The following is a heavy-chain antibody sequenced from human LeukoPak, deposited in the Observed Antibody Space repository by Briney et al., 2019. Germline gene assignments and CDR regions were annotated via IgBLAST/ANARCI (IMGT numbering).Heavy chain of an antibody. CDR3: ARDLGSSFSFDV. Sequence: PSETLSLTCTVSGDAISTYYWTWIRQPPGKGLEWIGYVHSSGHSKYNPSLESRVTMSLETSKRQLTLNLKSVTAADTAVYYCARDLGSSFSFDVWGRGTEVTVS. CDR2: VHSSGHS. D-gene: IGHD1-26*01. CDR1: GDAISTYY. V-gene: IGHV4-59*01. J-gene: IGHJ3*01.